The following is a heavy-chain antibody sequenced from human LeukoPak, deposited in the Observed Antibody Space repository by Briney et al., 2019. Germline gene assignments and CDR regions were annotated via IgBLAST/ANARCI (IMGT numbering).Heavy chain of an antibody. CDR2: IIPIFGTA. Sequence: SVNVSRKASGGTFSSYAISWVRQAPGQGLEWMGGIIPIFGTANYAQKFQGRVTITADESTSTAYMELSSLRSEDMAVYYCARGYDSSGSWFDPWGQGTLVTVPS. D-gene: IGHD3-22*01. V-gene: IGHV1-69*13. J-gene: IGHJ5*02. CDR1: GGTFSSYA. CDR3: ARGYDSSGSWFDP.